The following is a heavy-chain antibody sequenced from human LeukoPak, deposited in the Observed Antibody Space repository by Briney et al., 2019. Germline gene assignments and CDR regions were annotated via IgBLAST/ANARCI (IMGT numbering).Heavy chain of an antibody. CDR1: GFTFRSYA. J-gene: IGHJ3*02. V-gene: IGHV3-21*01. Sequence: PGGSLRLSCAVSGFTFRSYAMKWVRQAPGKGLEWVSSISSSSSYIYYADSVKGRFTISRDNAKNSLYLQMNSLRAEDTAVYYCARDFLKPYCSGGSCYSATSLGTFDIWGQGTMVTVSS. CDR2: ISSSSSYI. CDR3: ARDFLKPYCSGGSCYSATSLGTFDI. D-gene: IGHD2-15*01.